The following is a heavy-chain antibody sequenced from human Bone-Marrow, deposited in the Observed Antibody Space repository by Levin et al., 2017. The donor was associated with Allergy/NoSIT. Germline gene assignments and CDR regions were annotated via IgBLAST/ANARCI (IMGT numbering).Heavy chain of an antibody. CDR3: AKDRDRYGWDFDY. D-gene: IGHD5-18*01. CDR2: IGDSGGNT. Sequence: LSLTCGASGFTFSNYAMNWVRPAPGKGLEWVSSIGDSGGNTYYADSVKGRFTISRDNSKDTLYLQMNSLRAEDTALYYCAKDRDRYGWDFDYWGQGTLVTVSS. CDR1: GFTFSNYA. V-gene: IGHV3-23*01. J-gene: IGHJ4*02.